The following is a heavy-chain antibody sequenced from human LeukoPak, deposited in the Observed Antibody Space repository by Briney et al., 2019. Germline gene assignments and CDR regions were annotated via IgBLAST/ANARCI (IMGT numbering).Heavy chain of an antibody. V-gene: IGHV4-34*01. J-gene: IGHJ4*02. Sequence: SETLSLTCAVYGGSFSGYYWSWIRQPPGKGLEWIGEINHSGSTNYNPSLKSRVTISVDTSKNQFSLKLSSVTAADTAVYYCARFLGYCSSTSCPTAPFDYWGQGTLVTVSS. CDR3: ARFLGYCSSTSCPTAPFDY. D-gene: IGHD2-2*01. CDR1: GGSFSGYY. CDR2: INHSGST.